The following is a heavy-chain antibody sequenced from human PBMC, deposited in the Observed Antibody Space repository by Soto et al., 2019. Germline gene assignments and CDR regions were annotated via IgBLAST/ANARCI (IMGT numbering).Heavy chain of an antibody. CDR2: ISGSGGST. V-gene: IGHV3-23*01. J-gene: IGHJ6*02. Sequence: EVQLLESGGGLVQPGGSLRLSCAASGFTFSSYAMSWVRQAPGKGLEWVSAISGSGGSTYYADSVKGRFTISRDNSKNTLYLQMNSLRAEDTAVYYCAKDTEAWPYGMDVWGQETTVTVSS. CDR3: AKDTEAWPYGMDV. CDR1: GFTFSSYA. D-gene: IGHD4-17*01.